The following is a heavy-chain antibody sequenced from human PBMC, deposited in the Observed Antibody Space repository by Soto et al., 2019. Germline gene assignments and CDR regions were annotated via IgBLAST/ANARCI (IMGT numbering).Heavy chain of an antibody. Sequence: ASVKVSCKASGGTFSSYAISWVRQAPGQGLEWMGGVIPIFGTANYAQKFQGRVTITADKSTSTAYMELSSLRSEDTAVYYCARDRSVVGTYYFDYWGQGTLVTVSS. CDR3: ARDRSVVGTYYFDY. D-gene: IGHD2-15*01. CDR1: GGTFSSYA. V-gene: IGHV1-69*06. J-gene: IGHJ4*02. CDR2: VIPIFGTA.